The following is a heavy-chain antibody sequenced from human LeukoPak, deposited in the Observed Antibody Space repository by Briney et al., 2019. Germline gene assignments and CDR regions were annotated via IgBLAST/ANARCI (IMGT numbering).Heavy chain of an antibody. D-gene: IGHD1-14*01. CDR2: IYYSGSS. CDR1: SGSISSSSYY. CDR3: ARHNRPLFDY. J-gene: IGHJ4*02. V-gene: IGHV4-39*01. Sequence: PSETLSLTCTVSSGSISSSSYYWGWIRQPPGKGLEWIGSIYYSGSSHYNPSLKGRVTISVDTSKNQFSLKLSSVTAADTAVYCCARHNRPLFDYWGQGTLVTVSS.